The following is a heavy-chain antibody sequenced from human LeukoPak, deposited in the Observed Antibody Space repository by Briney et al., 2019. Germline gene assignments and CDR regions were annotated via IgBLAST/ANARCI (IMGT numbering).Heavy chain of an antibody. CDR3: ARSPPGRTNWNYYDY. J-gene: IGHJ4*02. CDR2: IWYDGSNK. CDR1: GFTFSSYG. D-gene: IGHD1-1*01. Sequence: GGSLRLSCAASGFTFSSYGMHWVRQAPGKGLEWVAVIWYDGSNKYYADSVKGRFTISRDNSKSTVSLQMGSLRDEDMAVYYCARSPPGRTNWNYYDYWGRGTLVTVSS. V-gene: IGHV3-33*01.